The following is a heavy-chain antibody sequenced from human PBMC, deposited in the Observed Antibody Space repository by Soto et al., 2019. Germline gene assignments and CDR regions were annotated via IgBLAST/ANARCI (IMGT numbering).Heavy chain of an antibody. CDR1: SASISSSDN. CDR2: VSHSGSA. V-gene: IGHV4-4*02. D-gene: IGHD1-1*01. CDR3: ARGGYWRFDS. J-gene: IGHJ5*01. Sequence: QMQLQESGPRLVKPSETLSLACVVSSASISSSDNWTWLRQPPGKGLEWIGEVSHSGSANYNPSHKSRVTLSVDKSKNHFSLEVTSVTAADTAIYFCARGGYWRFDSWGQGTLVTVSS.